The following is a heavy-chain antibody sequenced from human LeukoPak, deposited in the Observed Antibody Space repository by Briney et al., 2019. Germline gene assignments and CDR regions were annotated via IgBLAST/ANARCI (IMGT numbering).Heavy chain of an antibody. CDR3: AKSGLNRFDY. J-gene: IGHJ4*02. Sequence: GGSLRLSCAASGFTFSSYAMSWVRQAPGKGLEWVSNISGSGGRSRTYYADSVKGRFTISRDNSKNTLYLQMNSLRAEDTAVYYCAKSGLNRFDYWAQGTLVTVSS. V-gene: IGHV3-23*01. D-gene: IGHD2-15*01. CDR2: ISGSGGRSRT. CDR1: GFTFSSYA.